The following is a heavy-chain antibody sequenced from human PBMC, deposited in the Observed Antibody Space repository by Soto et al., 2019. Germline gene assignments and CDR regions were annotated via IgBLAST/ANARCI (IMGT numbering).Heavy chain of an antibody. Sequence: QVQLVQSGAEVKKPGASVKVSCKASGYTFTSYGISWVRQAPGQGLEWMGWISAYNGNTNYAQKLQGRVTMTTDTSTSPAYMELRSLRSYDTDVYYCAREGYYDFWSGYIPDYWGQGTLVTVSS. J-gene: IGHJ4*02. CDR1: GYTFTSYG. V-gene: IGHV1-18*01. D-gene: IGHD3-3*01. CDR3: AREGYYDFWSGYIPDY. CDR2: ISAYNGNT.